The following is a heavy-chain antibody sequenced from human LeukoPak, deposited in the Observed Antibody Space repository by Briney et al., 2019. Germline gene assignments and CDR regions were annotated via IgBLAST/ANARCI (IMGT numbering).Heavy chain of an antibody. CDR2: ITDSGGDT. D-gene: IGHD6-6*01. CDR1: GFTFSRYA. Sequence: GSLRLSCAASGFTFSRYAMSWVRQAPGKGLEWVSAITDSGGDTFHADSVKGRLTISRDNSKNALYLQMNSLRVEDTAVYYCVKVSSSSRPYYFDYWGQGTLVTVSS. V-gene: IGHV3-23*01. CDR3: VKVSSSSRPYYFDY. J-gene: IGHJ4*02.